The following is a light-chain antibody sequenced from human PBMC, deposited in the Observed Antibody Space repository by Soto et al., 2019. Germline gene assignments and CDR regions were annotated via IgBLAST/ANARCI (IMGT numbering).Light chain of an antibody. Sequence: ELTQPPSVSVAPGKTARITCGGNNIGSKSVHWYQQKPGQAPVLVIYYDSDRPSGIPERFSGSNSGNTATLTIGRVEAGDEADYYCQVWDSSSDHLWVFGGGTKVTVL. CDR3: QVWDSSSDHLWV. CDR1: NIGSKS. V-gene: IGLV3-21*04. CDR2: YDS. J-gene: IGLJ3*02.